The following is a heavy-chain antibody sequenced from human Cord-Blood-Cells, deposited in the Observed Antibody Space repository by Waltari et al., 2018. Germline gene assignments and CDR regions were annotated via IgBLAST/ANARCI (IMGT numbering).Heavy chain of an antibody. CDR1: GYTFTSYD. CDR2: MNPNSGNP. D-gene: IGHD5-18*01. V-gene: IGHV1-8*01. CDR3: AMHERGYSYGYYYYYGMDV. Sequence: QVQLVQSGAEVKKPGASVKVSCKASGYTFTSYDINWVRQATGQGLEWMGGMNPNSGNPGYAQKFQGRVTMTSNTSISTAYMELSSLRSEDTAVYYCAMHERGYSYGYYYYYGMDVWGQGTTVTVSS. J-gene: IGHJ6*02.